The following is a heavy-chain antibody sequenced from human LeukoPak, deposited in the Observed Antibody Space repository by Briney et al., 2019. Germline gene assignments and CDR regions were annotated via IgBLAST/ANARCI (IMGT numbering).Heavy chain of an antibody. CDR2: ISYSGST. CDR1: GGSIRRDY. J-gene: IGHJ6*02. D-gene: IGHD4-11*01. Sequence: SETLSLTCTVSGGSIRRDYWSWIRQPPGKGPEWVGYISYSGSTSYNPSLESRVTMSVDTSKNQVSLKVNSVTAADTAVYFCARARAYSNQGFYYYGMDVWGQGTTVTVSS. V-gene: IGHV4-59*01. CDR3: ARARAYSNQGFYYYGMDV.